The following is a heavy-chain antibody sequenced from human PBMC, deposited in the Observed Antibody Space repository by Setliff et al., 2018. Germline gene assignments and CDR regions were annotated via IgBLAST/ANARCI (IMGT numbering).Heavy chain of an antibody. J-gene: IGHJ6*02. CDR3: ARVGSSSWLHPDVYYYYGMDV. V-gene: IGHV1-24*01. CDR1: GYRLIEVS. Sequence: EASVKVSCKVSGYRLIEVSMHWVRQAPGKGLEWMGGFDPEDEETVYAQKLQGRVTMTTDTSTSTAYMELRSLRSDDTAVYYCARVGSSSWLHPDVYYYYGMDVWGQGTTVTVSS. D-gene: IGHD6-13*01. CDR2: FDPEDEET.